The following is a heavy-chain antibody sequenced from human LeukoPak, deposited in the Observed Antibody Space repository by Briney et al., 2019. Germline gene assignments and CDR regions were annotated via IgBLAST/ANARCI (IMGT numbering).Heavy chain of an antibody. V-gene: IGHV3-66*01. CDR1: GFTFSGNY. Sequence: PGGSLRLSCAASGFTFSGNYVIWVRQAPGRGLEWVSVIYTGGSTYYADSVKGRFTISRDNSKNTVYLQMNSLRAEDTAMYYCARGEFGRWYFDYWGPGTLVTVSS. CDR2: IYTGGST. CDR3: ARGEFGRWYFDY. J-gene: IGHJ4*02. D-gene: IGHD5-24*01.